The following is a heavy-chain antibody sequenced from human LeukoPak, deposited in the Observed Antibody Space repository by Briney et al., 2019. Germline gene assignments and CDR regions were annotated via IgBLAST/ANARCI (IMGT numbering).Heavy chain of an antibody. J-gene: IGHJ4*02. D-gene: IGHD3-10*01. Sequence: TGGSLRLSCAASGFTFSNYAMHWVRQAPGKGLEYVSAISSNGGSTYYANSVKDRFTISRGNSKNTLYLQMGSLRAEDMAVYYCARVITMVRGVIDYWGQGTLVTVSS. V-gene: IGHV3-64*01. CDR1: GFTFSNYA. CDR2: ISSNGGST. CDR3: ARVITMVRGVIDY.